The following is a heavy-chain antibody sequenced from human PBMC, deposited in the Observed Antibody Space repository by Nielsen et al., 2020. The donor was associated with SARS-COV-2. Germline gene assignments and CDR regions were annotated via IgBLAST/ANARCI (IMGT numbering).Heavy chain of an antibody. J-gene: IGHJ2*01. CDR2: IIPMVDIR. Sequence: SVKVSCKASGGTFSTHSISWVRQAPGQGPEWMGRIIPMVDIRDYAQSFQGRVTITADKSTSTAYMELSSLSSEDTALYYCARSATNLIYWYFDLWGRGTLVIVSS. V-gene: IGHV1-69*02. D-gene: IGHD5-12*01. CDR1: GGTFSTHS. CDR3: ARSATNLIYWYFDL.